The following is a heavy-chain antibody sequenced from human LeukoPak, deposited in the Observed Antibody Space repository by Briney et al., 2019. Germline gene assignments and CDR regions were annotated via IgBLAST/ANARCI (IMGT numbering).Heavy chain of an antibody. CDR1: GGSISSYY. CDR3: ARHTAAGYYYYYYGMDV. J-gene: IGHJ6*02. D-gene: IGHD6-13*01. V-gene: IGHV4-59*08. Sequence: SETLSLTCTVSGGSISSYYWSLIRQPPGKGLEWIGYIYYSGSTNYNPSLKSRVTISVDTSKNQFSLKLSSVTAADTAVYYCARHTAAGYYYYYYGMDVWGQGTTVTVSS. CDR2: IYYSGST.